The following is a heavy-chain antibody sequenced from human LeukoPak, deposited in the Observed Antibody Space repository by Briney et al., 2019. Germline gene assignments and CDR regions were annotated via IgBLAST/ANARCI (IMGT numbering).Heavy chain of an antibody. CDR3: AKRGVVIRVILVGFHKEAYYFDS. D-gene: IGHD3-22*01. CDR2: ISGSGGST. J-gene: IGHJ4*02. CDR1: EITLSNYG. Sequence: GGSLRLSCAVSEITLSNYGMSWVRQAPGKGLEWVAGISGSGGSTNYADSVKGRFTISRDNPKNTLYLQMNILRAEDTAVYFCAKRGVVIRVILVGFHKEAYYFDSWGQGALVTVSS. V-gene: IGHV3-23*01.